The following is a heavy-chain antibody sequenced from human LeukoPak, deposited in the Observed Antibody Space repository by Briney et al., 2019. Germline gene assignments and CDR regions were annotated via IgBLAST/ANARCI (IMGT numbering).Heavy chain of an antibody. Sequence: GGSLRLSCAASGFTFSSYGMSWVRQAPGKGLEWVSAISGGGGSTYYADSVKGRFTISRDNSKNTLYLQMNSLRAEDTAVYYCAKEGLAAAGPPVDLRPKPNYFDYWGQGTLVTVSS. J-gene: IGHJ4*02. V-gene: IGHV3-23*01. CDR2: ISGGGGST. CDR3: AKEGLAAAGPPVDLRPKPNYFDY. D-gene: IGHD6-13*01. CDR1: GFTFSSYG.